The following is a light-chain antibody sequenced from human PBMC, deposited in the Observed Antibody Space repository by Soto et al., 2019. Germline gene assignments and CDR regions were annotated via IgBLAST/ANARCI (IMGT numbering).Light chain of an antibody. CDR3: QQYDTFPRT. J-gene: IGKJ1*01. Sequence: DIQMTQSPSTLSASVGDRVVITCRASQNINKWLAWYQQKPGKAPKFLIYDASTLETGVPSRFSGSGSGTEFTLTISSLQPDDFATFYCQQYDTFPRTFGQGTTVDIK. CDR1: QNINKW. V-gene: IGKV1-5*01. CDR2: DAS.